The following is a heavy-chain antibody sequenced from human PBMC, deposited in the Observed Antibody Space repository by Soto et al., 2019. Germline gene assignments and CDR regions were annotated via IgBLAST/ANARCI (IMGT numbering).Heavy chain of an antibody. J-gene: IGHJ5*02. V-gene: IGHV3-48*01. D-gene: IGHD6-13*01. Sequence: GGSLRLSCASSGFTFSSYSMNLVRQAPGKGLEWVSYISGSSSTIYYADSVKGRFTISRDNAKNSLYLQMNSLRAEDTAVYYCARHPERIAQIGWFDPWGQGTLVTVS. CDR2: ISGSSSTI. CDR3: ARHPERIAQIGWFDP. CDR1: GFTFSSYS.